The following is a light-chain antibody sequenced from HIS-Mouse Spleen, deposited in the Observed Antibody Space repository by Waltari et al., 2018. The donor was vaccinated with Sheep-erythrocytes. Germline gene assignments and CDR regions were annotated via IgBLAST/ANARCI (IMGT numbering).Light chain of an antibody. CDR1: ALPKKH. J-gene: IGLJ3*02. CDR3: YSTDSSGNHWV. V-gene: IGLV3-10*01. Sequence: SYELTQPPSVSVSPGQTARITCPGAALPKKHDSWYQQKSGQAPVLVIYEDSKRPSGIPERFSGSTSGTMATLTISGAQVEDEADYYCYSTDSSGNHWVFGGGTKLTVL. CDR2: EDS.